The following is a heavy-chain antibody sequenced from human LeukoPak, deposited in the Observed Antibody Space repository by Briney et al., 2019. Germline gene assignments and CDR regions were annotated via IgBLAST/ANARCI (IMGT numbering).Heavy chain of an antibody. D-gene: IGHD1-26*01. J-gene: IGHJ3*02. CDR2: IYPGDSDT. V-gene: IGHV5-51*01. CDR3: ARQGAPNAFDI. CDR1: GYRFTSDW. Sequence: GESLKISCKGSGYRFTSDWIAWMRQMPGKGPEWMGIIYPGDSDTRYSPSFQGQVTISADKSTSTAYLQWRSLKASDTAMYYCARQGAPNAFDIWGQGTMVTVSS.